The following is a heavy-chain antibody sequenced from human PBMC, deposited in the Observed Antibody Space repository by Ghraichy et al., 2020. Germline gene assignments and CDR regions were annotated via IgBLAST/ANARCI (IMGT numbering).Heavy chain of an antibody. V-gene: IGHV3-23*01. CDR2: ISDSGDNT. CDR3: ASGLIGYCSSASCYGFDS. Sequence: GGSLRLSCAASGFTFSSYAMNWVRQAPGKGLEWVSGISDSGDNTFYADSGKGRFTISRDNSKNTVYLQVYSLRAEDTAVYYCASGLIGYCSSASCYGFDSWGRGTLVTVSS. D-gene: IGHD2-2*01. J-gene: IGHJ4*02. CDR1: GFTFSSYA.